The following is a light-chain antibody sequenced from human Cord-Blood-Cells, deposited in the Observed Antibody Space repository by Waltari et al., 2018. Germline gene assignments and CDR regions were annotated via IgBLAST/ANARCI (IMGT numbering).Light chain of an antibody. CDR2: DAS. CDR3: QQRSNWPPIT. J-gene: IGKJ5*01. V-gene: IGKV3-11*01. Sequence: EIVLTQSPATLSLSPGERATLSCRASQSVSSYLAWYQPKPGQAPRLLIYDASNRATGIPARFSGSGSGTDFTLTLRRLEPEDFAVYYCQQRSNWPPITFGQGTRLEIK. CDR1: QSVSSY.